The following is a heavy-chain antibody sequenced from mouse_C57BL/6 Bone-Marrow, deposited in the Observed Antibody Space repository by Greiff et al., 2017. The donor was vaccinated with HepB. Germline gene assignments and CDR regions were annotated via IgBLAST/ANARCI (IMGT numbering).Heavy chain of an antibody. Sequence: QVQLQQSGAELARPGASVKLSCKASGYTFTSYGISWVKQSTGQGLEWIGEIYPRSGNTYYNEKFKGKATLTADKSSSTAYMELRSLTSEDSAVYFCARYAYYSNYWFAYWGQGTLGTVSA. D-gene: IGHD2-5*01. CDR2: IYPRSGNT. CDR1: GYTFTSYG. CDR3: ARYAYYSNYWFAY. J-gene: IGHJ3*01. V-gene: IGHV1-81*01.